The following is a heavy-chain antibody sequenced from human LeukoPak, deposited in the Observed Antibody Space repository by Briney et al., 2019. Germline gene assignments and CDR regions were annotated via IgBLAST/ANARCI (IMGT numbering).Heavy chain of an antibody. CDR2: IYYSGST. V-gene: IGHV4-59*08. Sequence: PSETLSLTGTVSGGSINSYYWSWIRQPPGKGLAWIGYIYYSGSTNYNPSLKSGVSISLDTSKNQFSLNLRSVPPADTAAYYRARQRLDFYSSRWYNRFDPWGQGTLVTVSS. CDR1: GGSINSYY. J-gene: IGHJ5*02. CDR3: ARQRLDFYSSRWYNRFDP. D-gene: IGHD6-13*01.